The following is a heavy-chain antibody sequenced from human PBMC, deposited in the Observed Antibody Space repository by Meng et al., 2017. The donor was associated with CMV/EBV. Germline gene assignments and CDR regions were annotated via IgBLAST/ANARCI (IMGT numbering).Heavy chain of an antibody. D-gene: IGHD1-1*01. CDR3: ARDLSNWSEGNWFDP. Sequence: SGFTFSSYGMHWVRQAPGKGLEWVAVIWYDGSNEYYADSVKGRFTISRDNSKNTLYLQMNSLRAEDTAVYYCARDLSNWSEGNWFDPWGQGTLVTVSS. J-gene: IGHJ5*02. CDR1: GFTFSSYG. V-gene: IGHV3-33*01. CDR2: IWYDGSNE.